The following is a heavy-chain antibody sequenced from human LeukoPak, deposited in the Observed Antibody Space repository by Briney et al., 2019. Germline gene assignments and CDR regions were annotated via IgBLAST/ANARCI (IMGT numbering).Heavy chain of an antibody. Sequence: ASVKVSCKASGYTFTSYDINWVRQATGQGLEWMGWMNPNSGNTGYAQKFQGRVTMTRNTSISTAYMELSSLRSEDTAVYYCASWGIAAAGQYYYYYYGIDVWGQGTTVTVSS. CDR2: MNPNSGNT. V-gene: IGHV1-8*01. CDR3: ASWGIAAAGQYYYYYYGIDV. J-gene: IGHJ6*02. CDR1: GYTFTSYD. D-gene: IGHD6-13*01.